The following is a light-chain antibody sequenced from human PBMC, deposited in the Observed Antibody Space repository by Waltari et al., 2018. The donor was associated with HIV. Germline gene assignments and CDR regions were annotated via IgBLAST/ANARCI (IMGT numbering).Light chain of an antibody. CDR1: QTIGDS. Sequence: DIQVTQSPSILSASTGDRVAITCRASQTIGDSLAWYQQKPGKAPKLLIHKASTLKIGVSSRFSGSGFGTEFILTIRNLQPDDFAIYYCQQYLDNWTFGQGTKV. CDR2: KAS. CDR3: QQYLDNWT. V-gene: IGKV1-5*03. J-gene: IGKJ1*01.